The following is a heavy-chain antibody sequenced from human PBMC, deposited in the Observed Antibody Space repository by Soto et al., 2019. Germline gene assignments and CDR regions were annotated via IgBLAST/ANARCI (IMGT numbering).Heavy chain of an antibody. D-gene: IGHD3-22*01. J-gene: IGHJ4*02. CDR2: IIPILGIA. V-gene: IGHV1-69*02. Sequence: QVQLVQSGAEVKKPGSSVKVSCKASGGTFSSYTISWVRQAPGQGLEWMGRIIPILGIANYAQKFQGRVTITADKXXSXAXXELSSLRSEDTAVYYCACYYDSSGYYYGSEYYFDYWGQGTLVTVSS. CDR3: ACYYDSSGYYYGSEYYFDY. CDR1: GGTFSSYT.